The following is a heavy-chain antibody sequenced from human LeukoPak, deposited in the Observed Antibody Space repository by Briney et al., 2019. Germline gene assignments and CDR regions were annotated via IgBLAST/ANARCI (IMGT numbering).Heavy chain of an antibody. Sequence: GGALRLSCAASGFTFSSYAMHWGRQAPGKGVEGVAVISYDGSNKYYADSVKGRFTISRDNSKNTLYLQMNSLRAEDTAVYYCARPATNDGGSYYFDYWGQGTLVTVSS. V-gene: IGHV3-30-3*01. D-gene: IGHD1-26*01. J-gene: IGHJ4*02. CDR3: ARPATNDGGSYYFDY. CDR2: ISYDGSNK. CDR1: GFTFSSYA.